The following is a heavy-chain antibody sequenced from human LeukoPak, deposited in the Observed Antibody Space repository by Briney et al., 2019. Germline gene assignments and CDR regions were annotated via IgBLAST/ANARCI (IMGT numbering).Heavy chain of an antibody. D-gene: IGHD3-10*01. V-gene: IGHV1-69*13. CDR3: ARDRSVYYYGSGSYYNVYFQH. J-gene: IGHJ1*01. CDR2: IIPIFGTA. Sequence: GASVKVSCKASGGTFSSYAISWVRQAPGQGLEWMGGIIPIFGTANYAQKFQGRVTTTADESTSTAYMELSSLRSEDTAVYYCARDRSVYYYGSGSYYNVYFQHWGQGTLVTVSS. CDR1: GGTFSSYA.